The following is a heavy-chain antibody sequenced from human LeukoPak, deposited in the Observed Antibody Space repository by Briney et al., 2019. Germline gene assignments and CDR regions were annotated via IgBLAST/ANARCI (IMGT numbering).Heavy chain of an antibody. CDR3: ARGSPTRYSGSYEKAFDI. J-gene: IGHJ3*02. CDR2: ISYDGSNK. CDR1: GFTFSSYA. D-gene: IGHD1-26*01. V-gene: IGHV3-30*04. Sequence: PGRSLRLSCAASGFTFSSYAMHWVRQAPGKGLEWVAVISYDGSNKYYADSVKGRFTISRDNSKNTLYLQMNSLRAEDTAVYYCARGSPTRYSGSYEKAFDIWGQGTMVTVSS.